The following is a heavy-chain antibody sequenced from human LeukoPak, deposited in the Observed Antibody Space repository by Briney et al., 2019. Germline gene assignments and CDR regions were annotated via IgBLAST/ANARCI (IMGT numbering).Heavy chain of an antibody. CDR1: GFTFSKYG. CDR2: ISYDETGK. D-gene: IGHD6-19*01. Sequence: PGNSLRLSCGASGFTFSKYGMHWVRQAPGKGLEWVATISYDETGKNYVDSVKGRFIISRDNSKNTLYLQMNSLRAEDTAVYYCAKARPGIAVAGTFDYWGQGTLVTVSS. CDR3: AKARPGIAVAGTFDY. V-gene: IGHV3-30*18. J-gene: IGHJ4*02.